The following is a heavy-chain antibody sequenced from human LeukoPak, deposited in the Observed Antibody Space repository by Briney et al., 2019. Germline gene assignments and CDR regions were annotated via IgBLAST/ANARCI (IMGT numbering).Heavy chain of an antibody. V-gene: IGHV3-21*01. CDR3: ARLRYGDYYWDY. CDR2: ISSSSSYI. D-gene: IGHD4-17*01. Sequence: GGSLRLSCAASGFTFSSYSMNWVRQAPGKGLEWVSSISSSSSYIYYADSVKGRFTISRDDAKNSLYLQMNSLRAEDTAVYYCARLRYGDYYWDYWGQGTLVTVSS. CDR1: GFTFSSYS. J-gene: IGHJ4*02.